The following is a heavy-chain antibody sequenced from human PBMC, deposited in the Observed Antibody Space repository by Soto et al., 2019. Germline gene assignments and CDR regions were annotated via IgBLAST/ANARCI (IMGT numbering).Heavy chain of an antibody. CDR1: SGSIGSYH. V-gene: IGHV4-59*01. J-gene: IGHJ5*02. CDR3: ARDTVLTGMFDL. Sequence: QVLLQESGPGQVKPSETLSLTCTVSSGSIGSYHWSWVRQPPGKGLEWIASVYYTGTTNYNPSLGSRVTISIDAPENQISLKLTSVTAADTAFYYCARDTVLTGMFDLWGQGTLVTVSS. CDR2: VYYTGTT. D-gene: IGHD4-17*01.